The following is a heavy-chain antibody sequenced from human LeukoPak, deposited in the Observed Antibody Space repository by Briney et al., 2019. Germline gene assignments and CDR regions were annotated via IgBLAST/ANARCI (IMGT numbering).Heavy chain of an antibody. J-gene: IGHJ4*02. V-gene: IGHV3-30-3*01. D-gene: IGHD6-19*01. CDR2: ISYDGSGQ. Sequence: GRSLRLSCAASGFTFSSYAMHWVRQAPGKGLEWVALISYDGSGQYYTESVKGRFTISRDNSKNTLYLQVNSLRVEDTAVYYCARSNRPFHTSGWYKDYWGQGTLVTVSS. CDR1: GFTFSSYA. CDR3: ARSNRPFHTSGWYKDY.